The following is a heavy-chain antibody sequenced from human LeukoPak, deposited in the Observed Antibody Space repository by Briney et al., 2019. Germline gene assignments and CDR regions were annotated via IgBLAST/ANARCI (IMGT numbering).Heavy chain of an antibody. D-gene: IGHD3-16*01. CDR2: ISGSGGST. J-gene: IGHJ6*02. CDR1: GFTFSSYA. Sequence: PGRSLRLSCAASGFTFSSYAMSWVRQAPGKGLEWVSAISGSGGSTYYADSVKGRFTISRDNSKNTLYLQMNSLRAEDTAVYYCAKGLFGDYYYYGMDVWGQGTTVTVSS. CDR3: AKGLFGDYYYYGMDV. V-gene: IGHV3-23*01.